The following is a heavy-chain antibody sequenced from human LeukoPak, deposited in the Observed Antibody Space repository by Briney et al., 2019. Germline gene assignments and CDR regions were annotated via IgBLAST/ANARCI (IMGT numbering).Heavy chain of an antibody. V-gene: IGHV4-59*08. D-gene: IGHD1-26*01. CDR1: GGSISSYY. CDR2: IYYSGST. J-gene: IGHJ3*02. CDR3: ARLAGGAFDI. Sequence: KPSETLSLTCTVSGGSISSYYWSWIRQPPGKGLEWIGYIYYSGSTNYNPSLKSRVTISVDTSKNQFSLKLSSVTAADTAVYYCARLAGGAFDIWGQGTMVTVSS.